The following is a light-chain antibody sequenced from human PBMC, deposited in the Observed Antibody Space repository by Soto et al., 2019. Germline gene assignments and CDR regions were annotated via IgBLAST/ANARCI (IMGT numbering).Light chain of an antibody. V-gene: IGLV3-16*01. J-gene: IGLJ7*01. CDR2: KDS. CDR3: LSADSGRTTSYRV. Sequence: SYELTQPPSVSVSLGQMARITCSGEGLPRKYAYWYQQKPGQPPVLVIHKDSERPSGIPERFSGSSSGTIATLTITGVLAEDEADYYCLSADSGRTTSYRVFGGGTQLTVL. CDR1: GLPRKY.